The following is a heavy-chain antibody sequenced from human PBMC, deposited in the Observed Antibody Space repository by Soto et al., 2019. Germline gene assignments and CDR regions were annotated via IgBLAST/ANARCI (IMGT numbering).Heavy chain of an antibody. J-gene: IGHJ4*02. CDR1: GFTFSSYG. V-gene: IGHV3-33*01. CDR3: TRGDMALNDY. D-gene: IGHD2-15*01. Sequence: GGSLRLSCAASGFTFSSYGMHWVRQAPGKGLEWVAVIWYDGSNKYYADSVKGRFTISRDNSKSIAYLQMNSLKTEDTAVYYCTRGDMALNDYWGQGTLVTVSS. CDR2: IWYDGSNK.